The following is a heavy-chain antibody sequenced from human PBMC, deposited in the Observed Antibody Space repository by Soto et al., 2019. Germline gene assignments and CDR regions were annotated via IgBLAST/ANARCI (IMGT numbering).Heavy chain of an antibody. D-gene: IGHD6-13*01. CDR3: ARVVFRVYSSSWYDY. CDR1: GGTFSSYA. V-gene: IGHV1-69*13. J-gene: IGHJ4*02. CDR2: IIPIFGTA. Sequence: ASVKVSCKASGGTFSSYAISWVRQAPGQGLEWMGGIIPIFGTANYAQKFQGRVTVTADESTSTAYMELSSLRSEDTAVYYCARVVFRVYSSSWYDYWGQGTLVTVS.